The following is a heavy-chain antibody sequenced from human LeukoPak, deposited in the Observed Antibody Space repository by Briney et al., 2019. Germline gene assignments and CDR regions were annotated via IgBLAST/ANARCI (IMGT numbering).Heavy chain of an antibody. CDR3: ARPAYSSSWYVYDAFDI. J-gene: IGHJ3*02. CDR2: ISSSSSYI. V-gene: IGHV3-21*01. D-gene: IGHD6-13*01. CDR1: GFTFSSYS. Sequence: PGGSLRLSCAASGFTFSSYSMNWVRQAPGKGLEWVSSISSSSSYIYYADSVKGRFTISRDNAKNSLYLQMNSLRAEDTAVYYCARPAYSSSWYVYDAFDIWGQGTMVTVSS.